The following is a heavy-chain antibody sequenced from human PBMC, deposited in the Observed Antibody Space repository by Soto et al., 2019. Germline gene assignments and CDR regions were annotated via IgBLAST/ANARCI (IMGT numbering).Heavy chain of an antibody. CDR2: INRDGSKK. J-gene: IGHJ3*02. V-gene: IGHV3-7*05. CDR3: ARDVSPGSSSLYLDAFDI. D-gene: IGHD6-13*01. CDR1: GFTLSAYW. Sequence: EVQLEESGGDLVQPGGSLRLSCAASGFTLSAYWMTWVRQAPGKGLEWVANINRDGSKKSYLDSVGGRFTISRDNVGNSLYLQMDSLRADDTDLYYCARDVSPGSSSLYLDAFDIWGQGTMVTVSS.